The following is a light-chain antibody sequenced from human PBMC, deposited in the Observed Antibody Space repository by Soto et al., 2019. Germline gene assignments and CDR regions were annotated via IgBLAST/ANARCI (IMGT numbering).Light chain of an antibody. CDR1: QSVSSY. CDR3: QQRSNWPPVT. Sequence: EIVLTQSPAPLSLSPGERATLSCRASQSVSSYLAWYQQKPGQAPRLLIYDASNRATGIPARFSGSGSGTDFTLANSSLEPEDFAVYYCQQRSNWPPVTFGQETRLEIK. J-gene: IGKJ5*01. CDR2: DAS. V-gene: IGKV3-11*01.